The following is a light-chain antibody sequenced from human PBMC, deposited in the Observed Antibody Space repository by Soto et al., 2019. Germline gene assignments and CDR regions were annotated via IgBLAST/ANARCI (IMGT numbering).Light chain of an antibody. J-gene: IGKJ1*01. V-gene: IGKV1-5*01. Sequence: DIQMTQSPSTLSASVGDRVTITCRASHSVSNWLAWYQQKPGKAPNLLIYDASSLQSGVPSRFSASGSVTEFTLPISSRQPDDFASYYCQHYNSYPGTFGQGTTVEI. CDR2: DAS. CDR3: QHYNSYPGT. CDR1: HSVSNW.